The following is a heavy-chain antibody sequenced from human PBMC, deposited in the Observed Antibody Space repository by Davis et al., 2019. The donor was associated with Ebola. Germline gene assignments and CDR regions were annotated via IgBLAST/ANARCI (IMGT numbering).Heavy chain of an antibody. Sequence: PGGSLRLSCAASGFTFSSYWMSWVRQAPGKGLEWVANIKPDGNEQQYVDSVKGRFTVSRDNVKNSLYLQLNSLRAEDTAVYYCAKDRPNEVYDLGVDYWGQGTLVTVSS. D-gene: IGHD5/OR15-5a*01. CDR1: GFTFSSYW. CDR2: IKPDGNEQ. J-gene: IGHJ4*02. V-gene: IGHV3-7*01. CDR3: AKDRPNEVYDLGVDY.